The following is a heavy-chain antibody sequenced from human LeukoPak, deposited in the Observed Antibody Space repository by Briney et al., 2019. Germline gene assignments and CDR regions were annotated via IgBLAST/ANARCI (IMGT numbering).Heavy chain of an antibody. CDR3: ARDQKGDYYDSSGFYRVRYFDY. Sequence: PGGSLRLSCAASGFTFSSYAIHWVRQAPGKGLEWVAVISYDGSNKYYADSVEGRFTISRDNSKNTLYLHMNSLTAEDTAVYYCARDQKGDYYDSSGFYRVRYFDYWGQGTLVTVSS. CDR2: ISYDGSNK. J-gene: IGHJ4*02. D-gene: IGHD3-22*01. CDR1: GFTFSSYA. V-gene: IGHV3-30-3*01.